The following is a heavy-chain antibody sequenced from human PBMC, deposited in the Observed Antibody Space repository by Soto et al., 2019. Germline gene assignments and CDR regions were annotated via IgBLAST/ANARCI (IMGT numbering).Heavy chain of an antibody. CDR2: ISGSGGRS. D-gene: IGHD3-16*01. CDR1: GFTFSNYA. CDR3: AKAYFVWSSEQPYYFDY. Sequence: EVQLLDSGGGLVQPGGSLRLSCAASGFTFSNYAMTWVRQGPGKGLEWVSGISGSGGRSYYADSVKGRFTTSRDNSKSTLYFQMNSLRADDTAVYYCAKAYFVWSSEQPYYFDYWGQGTLVTVSS. J-gene: IGHJ4*02. V-gene: IGHV3-23*01.